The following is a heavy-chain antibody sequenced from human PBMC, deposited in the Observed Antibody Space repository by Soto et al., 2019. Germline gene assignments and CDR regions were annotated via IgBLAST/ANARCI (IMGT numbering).Heavy chain of an antibody. Sequence: PGGSLRLSCAASGFSFGSYALSWVRQAPGKGLEWVSTISGSDGKTFYADSVKGRFSISRDTSQSTLYLQMNSLRADDTAMYYCVRQLGGSAGYWGQGTLVTVSS. J-gene: IGHJ4*02. V-gene: IGHV3-23*01. CDR1: GFSFGSYA. D-gene: IGHD1-1*01. CDR2: ISGSDGKT. CDR3: VRQLGGSAGY.